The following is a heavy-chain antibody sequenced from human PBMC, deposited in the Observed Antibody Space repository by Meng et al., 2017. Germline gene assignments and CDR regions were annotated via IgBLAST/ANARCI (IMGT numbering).Heavy chain of an antibody. CDR2: INHSGNT. CDR1: GGAFSGYY. J-gene: IGHJ4*02. Sequence: VHIQQWGEWLLKPSEHLSLPRAVYGGAFSGYYGSCIRQHPGKGLEWIVEINHSGNTNYNPSLKSRVTISVDTSKNQFSLKLSSVTAADTAVYYCARASPYDRGGYFDYWGQGTLVTVSS. D-gene: IGHD3-22*01. CDR3: ARASPYDRGGYFDY. V-gene: IGHV4-34*01.